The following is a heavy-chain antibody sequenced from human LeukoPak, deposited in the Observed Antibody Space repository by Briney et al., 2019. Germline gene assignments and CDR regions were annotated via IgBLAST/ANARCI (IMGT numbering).Heavy chain of an antibody. CDR1: GGSISSGGYY. D-gene: IGHD3-3*01. CDR2: IYYSGST. CDR3: ARASTYYDFWSGYYEPYYFDY. Sequence: SQTLSLTCTVSGGSISSGGYYWSWIRQHPGKGLVWIGYIYYSGSTYYNPSLKSRVTISVATSKNQFSLKLSSVTAADTAVYYCARASTYYDFWSGYYEPYYFDYWGRGTLVTVSS. V-gene: IGHV4-31*03. J-gene: IGHJ4*02.